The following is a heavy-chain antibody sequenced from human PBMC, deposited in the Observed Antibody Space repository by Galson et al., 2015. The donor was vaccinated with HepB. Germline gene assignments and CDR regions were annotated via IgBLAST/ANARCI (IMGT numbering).Heavy chain of an antibody. CDR2: ISYDGSEK. CDR1: GFMFNNYG. V-gene: IGHV3-30*03. D-gene: IGHD3-22*01. Sequence: SLRLSCAASGFMFNNYGIHWVRQAPGKGPEWVAVISYDGSEKYYADSVRGRFTISRDNSKNTLYLQMNSLRAGDTAVYYCARGIVVAKKGGYFDLWGRGTLVTVSS. J-gene: IGHJ2*01. CDR3: ARGIVVAKKGGYFDL.